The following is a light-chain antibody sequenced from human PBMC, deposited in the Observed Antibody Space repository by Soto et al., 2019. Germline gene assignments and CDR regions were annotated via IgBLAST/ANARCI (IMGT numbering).Light chain of an antibody. V-gene: IGKV1-5*01. CDR2: DAS. CDR1: QSISNS. J-gene: IGKJ4*01. CDR3: QQYNSYSPLT. Sequence: DIQMTQSPSTLSASVGDRVTITCRASQSISNSLAWYQQKPGKAPKLLIYDASTLEGGVPSRFSGSGSGTEFTLTISSLQPDDFATYYCQQYNSYSPLTFGGGTMVQIK.